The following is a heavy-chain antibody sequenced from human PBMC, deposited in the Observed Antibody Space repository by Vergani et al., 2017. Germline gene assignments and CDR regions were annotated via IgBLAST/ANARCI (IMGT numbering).Heavy chain of an antibody. CDR2: IIPILGTA. CDR1: GGTFSSYA. V-gene: IGHV1-69*04. CDR3: ALWPQVVPAGRGGDYYYGMDV. J-gene: IGHJ6*02. D-gene: IGHD2-2*01. Sequence: QVQLVQSGAEVKKPGSSVKVSCKASGGTFSSYAISWVRQAPGQGLEWMGRIIPILGTANYAEKFQGRVTITADTSTDTAYMELSSLRSEDTAVDYCALWPQVVPAGRGGDYYYGMDVWGQGTTVTVSS.